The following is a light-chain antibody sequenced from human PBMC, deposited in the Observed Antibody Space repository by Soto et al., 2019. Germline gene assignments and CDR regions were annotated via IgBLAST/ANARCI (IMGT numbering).Light chain of an antibody. CDR2: LAS. J-gene: IGKJ1*01. CDR3: QQYNAYSGT. Sequence: DIQMTQSPSTLSASVGDTVTITCRASQSISSWLAWYQQKPGKAPKLLIYLASTLQSGVPSRFSSSGSGTEFSLTITSLQPDESATYNCQQYNAYSGTFCQGTAVEIK. CDR1: QSISSW. V-gene: IGKV1-5*03.